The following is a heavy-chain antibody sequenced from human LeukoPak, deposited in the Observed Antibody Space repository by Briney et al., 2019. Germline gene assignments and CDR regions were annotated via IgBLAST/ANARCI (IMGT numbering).Heavy chain of an antibody. Sequence: PGGSLRLSCAASGFTFSSYAMSWVRQAPGKGLEWVSAISGSGGRTYYADSVKGRFTISRDNSKNTLYLQMNSLRAEDTAVYYCAKGRLWFGELPNYWGQGTLVTVSS. CDR3: AKGRLWFGELPNY. D-gene: IGHD3-10*01. CDR1: GFTFSSYA. J-gene: IGHJ4*02. V-gene: IGHV3-23*01. CDR2: ISGSGGRT.